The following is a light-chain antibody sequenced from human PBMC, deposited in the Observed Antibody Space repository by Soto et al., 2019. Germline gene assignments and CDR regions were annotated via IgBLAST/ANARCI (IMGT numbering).Light chain of an antibody. Sequence: EIVLTQSPGTLSLSPGERATLSCRASQSVSSSYLAWYQQKPGQAPRLLIYGASTRAAGISARFSGSGSGTEFTLTISSLQSEDFAVYYCQQYSNWPQTFGQGTKVDIK. CDR3: QQYSNWPQT. CDR2: GAS. J-gene: IGKJ1*01. CDR1: QSVSSSY. V-gene: IGKV3-15*01.